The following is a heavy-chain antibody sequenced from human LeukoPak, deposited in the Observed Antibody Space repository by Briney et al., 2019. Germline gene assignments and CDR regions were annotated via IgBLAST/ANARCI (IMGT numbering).Heavy chain of an antibody. CDR3: ARYSRSWYVPIFDY. J-gene: IGHJ4*02. D-gene: IGHD6-13*01. Sequence: PGGSLRLSCAASGFTFSSYAMSWVRQAPGKGLEWVSSISGSSGYIFYADSVKGRFTISRDNSKNTLYLQMNSLRAEDTAVYYCARYSRSWYVPIFDYWGQGTLVTVSS. V-gene: IGHV3-23*01. CDR2: ISGSSGYI. CDR1: GFTFSSYA.